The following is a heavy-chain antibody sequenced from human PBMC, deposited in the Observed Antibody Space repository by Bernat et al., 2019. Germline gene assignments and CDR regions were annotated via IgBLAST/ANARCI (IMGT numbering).Heavy chain of an antibody. Sequence: QVQLQESGPGLVKPSQTLSLTCTVSGGSISSGGYYWSWIRQHPGKGLEWIGYIYYSGSTYYNPSLKSRVTISVDTSKNQCSLKLSSVTAADTAVYDCARYDILTGYPHGDYWGQGTLVTVSS. V-gene: IGHV4-31*03. CDR3: ARYDILTGYPHGDY. J-gene: IGHJ4*02. D-gene: IGHD3-9*01. CDR2: IYYSGST. CDR1: GGSISSGGYY.